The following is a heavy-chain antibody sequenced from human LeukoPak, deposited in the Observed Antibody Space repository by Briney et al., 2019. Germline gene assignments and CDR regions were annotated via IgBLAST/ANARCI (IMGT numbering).Heavy chain of an antibody. CDR3: ARSYDFWSGSGMDV. Sequence: GGSLRLSCAASGFTFSSAWMTWVRQAPGKGLEWVGHIKNKTHGGATDYAAPVKGRFIISRDDSTNTLYLQMNSLRAEDTAVYYCARSYDFWSGSGMDVWGQGTTVTVSS. V-gene: IGHV3-15*01. CDR1: GFTFSSAW. J-gene: IGHJ6*02. D-gene: IGHD3-3*01. CDR2: IKNKTHGGAT.